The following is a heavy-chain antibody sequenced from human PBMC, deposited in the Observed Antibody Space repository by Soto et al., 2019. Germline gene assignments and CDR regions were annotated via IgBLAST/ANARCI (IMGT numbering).Heavy chain of an antibody. V-gene: IGHV1-69*01. Sequence: QVQLVQSGAEVKKPGSSVKVSCKASGGTFSSYAISWVRQAPGQGLEWMGGIIPIFGTANYAQKFQGRVTIPADESTRTAYMELRSLRAEDMAVYYCARDWSGGNSFANAFDIWGQGTMVTVSS. J-gene: IGHJ3*02. CDR3: ARDWSGGNSFANAFDI. CDR2: IIPIFGTA. D-gene: IGHD2-21*02. CDR1: GGTFSSYA.